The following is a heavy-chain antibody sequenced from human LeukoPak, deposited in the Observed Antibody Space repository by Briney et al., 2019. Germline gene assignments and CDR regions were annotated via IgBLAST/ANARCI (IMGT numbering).Heavy chain of an antibody. CDR3: ASSLEPSEGPYYYYGMDV. CDR1: GYTFASYG. V-gene: IGHV1-18*01. Sequence: ASVKVSCKASGYTFASYGISWVRQAPGQGLEWMGWISAYNGNTNYAQKFQGRVTITADESTSTAYMELSSLRSEDTAVYYCASSLEPSEGPYYYYGMDVWGQGTTVTVSS. J-gene: IGHJ6*02. CDR2: ISAYNGNT. D-gene: IGHD3-10*01.